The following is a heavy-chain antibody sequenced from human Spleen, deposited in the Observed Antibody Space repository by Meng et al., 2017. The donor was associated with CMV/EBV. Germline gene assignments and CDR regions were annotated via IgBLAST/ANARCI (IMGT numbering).Heavy chain of an antibody. D-gene: IGHD2-15*01. CDR2: MWYDGSNK. CDR3: AKCFQSGASYYYGMDV. CDR1: GFTFSNFG. Sequence: LSLTCAASGFTFSNFGMHWVRQAPGKWLEWVAVMWYDGSNKYYADSVKGRFTISRDISKNTLFLQMDSLRAEDTAVYYCAKCFQSGASYYYGMDVWGQGTTVTVSS. V-gene: IGHV3-33*06. J-gene: IGHJ6*02.